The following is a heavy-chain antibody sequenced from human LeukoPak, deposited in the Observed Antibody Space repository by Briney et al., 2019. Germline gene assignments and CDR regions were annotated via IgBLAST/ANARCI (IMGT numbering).Heavy chain of an antibody. CDR1: GYTFTGYY. Sequence: ASVKVSCKASGYTFTGYYMHWVRQAPGQVLEWMGWINPNSGGTNYAQKFQGRVTMTRDTSISTAYMELSRLRSDDTAVYYCARDQFGRSSWFGDYYYGMDVWGQGTTVTVSS. CDR2: INPNSGGT. CDR3: ARDQFGRSSWFGDYYYGMDV. V-gene: IGHV1-2*02. J-gene: IGHJ6*02. D-gene: IGHD6-13*01.